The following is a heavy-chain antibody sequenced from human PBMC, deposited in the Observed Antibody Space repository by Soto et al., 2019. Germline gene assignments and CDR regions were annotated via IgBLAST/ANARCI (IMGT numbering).Heavy chain of an antibody. D-gene: IGHD6-13*01. J-gene: IGHJ4*02. V-gene: IGHV4-31*03. CDR2: IYYSGST. CDR3: ARDSKLVRYFDY. CDR1: GGSISSGNYY. Sequence: SETLSLTCTVSGGSISSGNYYLSWIRQYSGKGLEWIGYIYYSGSTYYNPSLKSRVTISVDTSKNQFSLKLSSVTAADAAVYYCARDSKLVRYFDYWGQGTLVTVSS.